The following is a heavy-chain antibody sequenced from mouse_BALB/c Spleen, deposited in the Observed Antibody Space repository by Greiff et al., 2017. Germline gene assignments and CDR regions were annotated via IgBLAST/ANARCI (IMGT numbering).Heavy chain of an antibody. CDR1: GFTFSSYT. D-gene: IGHD2-14*01. J-gene: IGHJ2*01. CDR2: ISNGGGST. CDR3: ARHRGYDSVFDY. V-gene: IGHV5-12-2*01. Sequence: EVQLQESGGGLVQPGGSLKLSCAASGFTFSSYTMSWVRQTPEKRLEWVAYISNGGGSTYYPDTVKGRFTISRDNAKNTLYLQMSSLKSEDTAMYYCARHRGYDSVFDYWGQGTTLTVSS.